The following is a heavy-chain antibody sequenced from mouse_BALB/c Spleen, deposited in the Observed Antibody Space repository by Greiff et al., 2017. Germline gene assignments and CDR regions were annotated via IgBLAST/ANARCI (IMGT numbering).Heavy chain of an antibody. V-gene: IGHV14-3*02. CDR1: GFNIKDTY. Sequence: VHVKQSGAELVKPGASVKLSCTASGFNIKDTYMHWVKQRPEQGLEWIGRIDPANGNTKYDPKFQGKATITADTSSNTAYLQLSSLTSEDTAVYYCARGGTYYFDYWGQGTTLTVSS. D-gene: IGHD3-3*01. CDR2: IDPANGNT. J-gene: IGHJ2*01. CDR3: ARGGTYYFDY.